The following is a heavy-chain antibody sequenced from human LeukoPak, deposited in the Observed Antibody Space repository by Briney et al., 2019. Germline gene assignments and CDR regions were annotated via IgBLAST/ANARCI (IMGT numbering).Heavy chain of an antibody. J-gene: IGHJ4*02. CDR1: VSGGSITVSGGSISSYY. V-gene: IGHV4-59*08. CDR3: ARQEYDSSGWGTTFDY. CDR2: IYYSGNT. D-gene: IGHD3-22*01. Sequence: PSETLSLTCTVSGGSITVSGGSISSYYWSWIRQPPGKGLEWIGYIYYSGNTNYNPSLKSRVTISVDTSKNQFSLKLSSVTAADTAVYYCARQEYDSSGWGTTFDYWGQGTLVTVSS.